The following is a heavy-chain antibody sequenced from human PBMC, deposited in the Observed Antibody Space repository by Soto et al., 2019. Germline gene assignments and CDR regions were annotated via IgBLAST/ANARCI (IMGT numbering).Heavy chain of an antibody. D-gene: IGHD6-19*01. CDR2: IGRKAKNYAT. CDR3: VRQWLVVSPLDH. J-gene: IGHJ4*02. V-gene: IGHV3-73*02. Sequence: EVHLVQSGGGLVQPGGSLKLSCAASGFIFSGSAMHWVRQASGKGLEWVGRIGRKAKNYATEYGASVEGRFTISRDDSKNTTFLLMNSLKSEDTAVYFCVRQWLVVSPLDHWGQGTLVTVSS. CDR1: GFIFSGSA.